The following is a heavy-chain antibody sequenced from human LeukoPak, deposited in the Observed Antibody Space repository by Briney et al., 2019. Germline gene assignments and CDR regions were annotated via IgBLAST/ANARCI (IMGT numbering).Heavy chain of an antibody. Sequence: GGSLRLSCAASGFTFSSYGMHWVRQAPGKGLEWVAVIWYGGSNKYYADSVKGRFTISRDNSKNTLYLQMNSLRAEDTAVYYCARGFSSSSWYYYGMDVWGQGTTVTVSS. D-gene: IGHD2-2*01. CDR2: IWYGGSNK. CDR3: ARGFSSSSWYYYGMDV. V-gene: IGHV3-33*01. CDR1: GFTFSSYG. J-gene: IGHJ6*02.